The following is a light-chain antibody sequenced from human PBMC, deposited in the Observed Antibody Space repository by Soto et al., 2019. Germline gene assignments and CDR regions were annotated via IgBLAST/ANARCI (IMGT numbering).Light chain of an antibody. J-gene: IGKJ4*01. CDR3: QNYNSAPLT. Sequence: DIQMTQSPSSLSASVGDRVTITCRASQDISNSLAWYQRKPGKVPKVLIYATSILQSGVPARFSGSGSGTDFTLTISSLQPEDVATYYCQNYNSAPLTFGGGPKVEI. CDR1: QDISNS. V-gene: IGKV1-27*01. CDR2: ATS.